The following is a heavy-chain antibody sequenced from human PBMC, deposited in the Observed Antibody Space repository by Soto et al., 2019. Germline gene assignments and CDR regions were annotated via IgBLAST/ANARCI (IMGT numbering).Heavy chain of an antibody. V-gene: IGHV4-34*01. D-gene: IGHD3-3*01. J-gene: IGHJ5*02. CDR3: ARDSGSDFWSGYYNWFDP. Sequence: TSETLSLTCAVYGGSFSGYYWSWIRQPPGKGLEWIGEINHSGSTNYNPSLKSRVTISVDTSKNQFSLKLSSVTAADTAVYYCARDSGSDFWSGYYNWFDPWGQGTLVTVSS. CDR2: INHSGST. CDR1: GGSFSGYY.